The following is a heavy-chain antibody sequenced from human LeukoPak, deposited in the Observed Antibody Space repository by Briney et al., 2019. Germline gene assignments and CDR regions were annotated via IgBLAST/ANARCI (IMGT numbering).Heavy chain of an antibody. J-gene: IGHJ4*02. D-gene: IGHD4-11*01. CDR2: IDSGGDYI. CDR1: GFTFSTYG. V-gene: IGHV3-21*01. CDR3: ARDRGTVTYSDY. Sequence: EGSLRLSCAASGFTFSTYGMTWVRQAPGKGLEWVASIDSGGDYIYYADSVKGRFTISRDNAKNSLYLQMNSLRVEDSAVYFCARDRGTVTYSDYWGQGTLVTVSS.